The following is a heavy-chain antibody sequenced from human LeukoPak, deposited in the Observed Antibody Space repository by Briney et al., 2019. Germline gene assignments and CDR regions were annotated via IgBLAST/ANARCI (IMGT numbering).Heavy chain of an antibody. J-gene: IGHJ6*02. CDR2: IYPGDSDT. CDR1: GYSFTSYW. V-gene: IGHV5-51*01. Sequence: HGESLKISCKGSGYSFTSYWIGWVRQMPGKGLEWMGIIYPGDSDTRYSPSFQGQVTISADKSISTAYLRWSSLKASDTAMYYCARLPIVVVPAASGFCINYYYGMDVWGQGTTATV. CDR3: ARLPIVVVPAASGFCINYYYGMDV. D-gene: IGHD2-2*01.